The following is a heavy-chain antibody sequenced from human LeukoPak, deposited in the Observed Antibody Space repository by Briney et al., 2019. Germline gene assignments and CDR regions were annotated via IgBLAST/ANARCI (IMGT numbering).Heavy chain of an antibody. Sequence: TPSETLSLTCTVSGGSISSGFYYWSWIRQPARKGLEWIGRIYTSGSTNYNPSLKSRISISVDTSKNQFSLKLTSVTAADTAVYYCAREHPRGEVDDFDYWGQGTLVTVSS. CDR2: IYTSGST. V-gene: IGHV4-61*02. CDR3: AREHPRGEVDDFDY. D-gene: IGHD3-16*01. CDR1: GGSISSGFYY. J-gene: IGHJ4*02.